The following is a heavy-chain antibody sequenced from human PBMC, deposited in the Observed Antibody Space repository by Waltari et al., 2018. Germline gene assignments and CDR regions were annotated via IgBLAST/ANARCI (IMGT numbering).Heavy chain of an antibody. D-gene: IGHD2-15*01. CDR1: GDSMSGIDW. J-gene: IGHJ4*02. V-gene: IGHV4-4*02. Sequence: QVQLQESGPGLVKPSGTLSLTCAVSGDSMSGIDWWNWFRQPPGKGLEGIGQVNGSGRPRYNPALESGVTVSIETSNRQFSLRWTSATAADTAVYYCARDRGRGLYLDSGGQGTLVTVSP. CDR2: VNGSGRP. CDR3: ARDRGRGLYLDS.